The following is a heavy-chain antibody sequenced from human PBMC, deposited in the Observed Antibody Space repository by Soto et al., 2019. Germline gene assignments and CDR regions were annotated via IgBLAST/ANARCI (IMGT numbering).Heavy chain of an antibody. CDR3: ARGLIPWPIVATMFDD. J-gene: IGHJ4*02. CDR1: GGSFSGYY. CDR2: INHSGST. Sequence: SETLSLTCAVYGGSFSGYYWSWIRQPPGKGLEWIGEINHSGSTNYNPSLKSRVTISVDTSKNQFSLKLSSVTAADTAVYYCARGLIPWPIVATMFDDWGQETLVTVSS. D-gene: IGHD5-12*01. V-gene: IGHV4-34*01.